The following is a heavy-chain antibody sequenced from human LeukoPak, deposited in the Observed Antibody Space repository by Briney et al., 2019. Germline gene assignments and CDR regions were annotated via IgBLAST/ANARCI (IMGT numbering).Heavy chain of an antibody. CDR1: GYTFNTYA. CDR3: ARSYIVVVPAVYFDY. D-gene: IGHD2-2*01. CDR2: INGGDGNT. J-gene: IGHJ4*02. Sequence: VASVKVSCKTSGYTFNTYAIQWVRQAPGQRLEWMGWINGGDGNTKFSQKFQGRVTITRDTSARSSYMELSSLRSEDTAVYYCARSYIVVVPAVYFDYWGQGTLVTVSS. V-gene: IGHV1-3*01.